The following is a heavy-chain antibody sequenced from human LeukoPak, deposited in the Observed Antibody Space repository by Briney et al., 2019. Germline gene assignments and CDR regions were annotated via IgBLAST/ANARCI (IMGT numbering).Heavy chain of an antibody. CDR3: TAYDFWSSFDY. V-gene: IGHV3-23*01. J-gene: IGHJ4*02. CDR1: GFTVSSNY. D-gene: IGHD3-3*01. CDR2: ITGSGGGT. Sequence: GGSLRLSCAASGFTVSSNYMSWVRQAPGKGLEWVSAITGSGGGTYYADSVKGRFTISRENSKNTLFLQMNRLRAEDTAVYYCTAYDFWSSFDYWGQGTLVTVSS.